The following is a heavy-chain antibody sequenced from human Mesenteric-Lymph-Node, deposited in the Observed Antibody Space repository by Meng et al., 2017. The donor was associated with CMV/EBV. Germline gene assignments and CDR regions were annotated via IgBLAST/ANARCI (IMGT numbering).Heavy chain of an antibody. CDR3: AREDDYVEGFDP. J-gene: IGHJ5*02. CDR1: GFIVSDNY. V-gene: IGHV3-66*01. Sequence: YCAASGFIVSDNYMSWVRQAPGKGLEWVSVISGGGGTYYADSVRGRFTISRDNSKNTLYLQMNSLRAEDTAMYYCAREDDYVEGFDPWGQGTLVTVSS. D-gene: IGHD4-17*01. CDR2: ISGGGGT.